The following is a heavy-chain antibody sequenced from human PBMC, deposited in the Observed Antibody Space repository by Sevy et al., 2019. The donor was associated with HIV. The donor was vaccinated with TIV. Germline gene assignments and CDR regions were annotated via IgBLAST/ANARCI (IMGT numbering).Heavy chain of an antibody. V-gene: IGHV1-18*01. CDR2: ISGYNGNT. Sequence: ASVKVSCQASGYTFSNYGVTWVRQAPGQGLEWMGWISGYNGNTKYAQKFQDGVIMTTDTDKSTAYMELRSLRSDDTAVYYCVRYESFSLIVVDPDYWGQGTLVTVSS. CDR1: GYTFSNYG. CDR3: VRYESFSLIVVDPDY. J-gene: IGHJ4*02. D-gene: IGHD3-22*01.